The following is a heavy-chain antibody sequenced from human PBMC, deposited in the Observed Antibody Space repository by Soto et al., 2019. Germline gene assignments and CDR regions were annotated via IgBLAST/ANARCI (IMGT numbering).Heavy chain of an antibody. CDR1: GYTFTGSQ. Sequence: ASVKVSCKASGYTFTGSQIHWVRQATGQGLEWMGWMNPNTGNSGYAQKFQGRVTMTSDTSISTAHMELSSLRSEDTAVYYCARRAETNGWNGFGADKYYFDFWGQGTLVTVSS. CDR2: MNPNTGNS. D-gene: IGHD1-1*01. V-gene: IGHV1-8*02. J-gene: IGHJ4*02. CDR3: ARRAETNGWNGFGADKYYFDF.